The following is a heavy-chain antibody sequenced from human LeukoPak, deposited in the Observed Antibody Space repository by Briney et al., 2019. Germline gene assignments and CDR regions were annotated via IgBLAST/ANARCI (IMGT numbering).Heavy chain of an antibody. D-gene: IGHD2-15*01. V-gene: IGHV3-30*02. J-gene: IGHJ6*03. CDR1: GFTFSSYG. CDR2: IRYDGSNE. CDR3: AKGPYCSGGTCYLNYYYMDV. Sequence: GGSLRLSCAASGFTFSSYGMHWVRQAPGKGLEWVAFIRYDGSNEYYADSVKGRFTISRDTSKNTLYLQMNSLRAEDTAVYYCAKGPYCSGGTCYLNYYYMDVWGKGTTVTVSS.